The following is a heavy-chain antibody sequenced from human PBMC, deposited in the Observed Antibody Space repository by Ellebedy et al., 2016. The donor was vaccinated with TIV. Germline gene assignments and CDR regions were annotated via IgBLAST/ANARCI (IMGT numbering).Heavy chain of an antibody. Sequence: GESLKISCAASGFTFSSYSMNWVRQAPGKGLEWVSSISSSSNYMYYADSVKGRFTISRDNDKNSLYLQMNRLRAEDTAVYYCAGDRYFDWISPPDYWGQGTLVTVSS. CDR2: ISSSSNYM. CDR1: GFTFSSYS. V-gene: IGHV3-21*01. J-gene: IGHJ4*02. CDR3: AGDRYFDWISPPDY. D-gene: IGHD3-9*01.